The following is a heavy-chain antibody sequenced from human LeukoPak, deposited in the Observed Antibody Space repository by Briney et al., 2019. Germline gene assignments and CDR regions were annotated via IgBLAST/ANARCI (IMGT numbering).Heavy chain of an antibody. CDR1: GGSISSSSYY. CDR2: IYYSGST. D-gene: IGHD3-10*01. J-gene: IGHJ4*02. V-gene: IGHV4-39*01. Sequence: PSETLSLTCTVSGGSISSSSYYWGWIRQPPGKGLEWIGSIYYSGSTYYNPSLKSRVAISVDTSKNQFSLRLSSVTAADTAVYYCARQAYGSGSYLSVWGQGTLVTVSS. CDR3: ARQAYGSGSYLSV.